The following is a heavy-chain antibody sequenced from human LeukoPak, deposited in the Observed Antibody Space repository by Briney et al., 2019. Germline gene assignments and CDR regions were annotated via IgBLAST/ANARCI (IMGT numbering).Heavy chain of an antibody. D-gene: IGHD4-23*01. CDR3: ASLVVTRYYFDY. V-gene: IGHV4-4*02. CDR2: IYHSGST. Sequence: PSETLSLTCADSGGSISSSNWWSWVRQLPGKGLEWIGEIYHSGSTNYNPSLKSRVTISVDKSKNQFSLKLSSVTAADTAVYYCASLVVTRYYFDYWGQGTLVTVSS. J-gene: IGHJ4*02. CDR1: GGSISSSNW.